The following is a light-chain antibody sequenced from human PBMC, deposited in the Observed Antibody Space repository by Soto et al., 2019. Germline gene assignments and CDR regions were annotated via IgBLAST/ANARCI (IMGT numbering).Light chain of an antibody. CDR1: SGDVGGYNY. CDR3: CSYAGSFTWV. V-gene: IGLV2-11*01. CDR2: EVY. Sequence: QPVLTQPRSVSGSPGQSVTISCTGTSGDVGGYNYVSWYQQYPGKAPKLMISEVYKRPSGVPDRFSGSKSGNTASLTISGLQAKDEADYYCCSYAGSFTWVFGGGTKLTVL. J-gene: IGLJ3*02.